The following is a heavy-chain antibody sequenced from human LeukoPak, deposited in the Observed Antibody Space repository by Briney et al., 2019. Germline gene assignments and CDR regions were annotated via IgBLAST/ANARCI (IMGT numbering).Heavy chain of an antibody. Sequence: SETLSLTCSVSGDSISLSFYYWGWIRQPPGKALEWIGSVYYSGTTSYNPSLKSRVTISVDMSKNHFSLRLRSVTAADTAMYYCARHGGNTLTKYYFDYWGQGILVTVSS. CDR1: GDSISLSFYY. V-gene: IGHV4-39*07. CDR3: ARHGGNTLTKYYFDY. D-gene: IGHD3-16*01. J-gene: IGHJ4*02. CDR2: VYYSGTT.